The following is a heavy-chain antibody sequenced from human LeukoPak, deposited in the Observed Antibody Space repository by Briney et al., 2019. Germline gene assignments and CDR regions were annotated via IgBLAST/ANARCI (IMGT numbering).Heavy chain of an antibody. CDR1: GFTFSRYY. D-gene: IGHD3-22*01. J-gene: IGHJ4*02. Sequence: GRSLRLSCAASGFTFSRYYMHWVRRAPGKGLEWVAVIWYDGSNKYFADSVKGRFTISRDNSKNTRYLQMNSLRAEDTAVYYCARGPNYYDSSGYYYPFDYWGQGTLVTVSS. V-gene: IGHV3-33*01. CDR3: ARGPNYYDSSGYYYPFDY. CDR2: IWYDGSNK.